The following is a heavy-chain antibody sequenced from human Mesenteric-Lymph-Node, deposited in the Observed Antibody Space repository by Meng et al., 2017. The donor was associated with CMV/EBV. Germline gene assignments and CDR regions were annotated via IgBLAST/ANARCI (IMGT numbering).Heavy chain of an antibody. CDR1: GFNFHAYA. V-gene: IGHV3-9*01. CDR2: ISWNSGSV. Sequence: GGSLRLSCAVSGFNFHAYAMHWVRQVPGKGLEWVSGISWNSGSVGYADSVKGRFTISRDNAKNSLYLQMNSLGPEDTALYYCAKAPSGGWNYFFYFDIWGQGTQVTVSS. CDR3: AKAPSGGWNYFFYFDI. J-gene: IGHJ4*02. D-gene: IGHD1-7*01.